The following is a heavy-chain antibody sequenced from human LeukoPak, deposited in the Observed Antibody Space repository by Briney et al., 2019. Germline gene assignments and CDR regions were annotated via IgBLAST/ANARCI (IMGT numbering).Heavy chain of an antibody. CDR2: IIPIFGTA. Sequence: SVKVSCKAPGGTFSSYAISWVRQAPGQGLEWMGRIIPIFGTANYAQKFQGRVTITTDESTSTAYMELSSLRSEDTAVYYCARIGIAVAGTGFDPWGQGTLVTVSS. J-gene: IGHJ5*02. CDR3: ARIGIAVAGTGFDP. CDR1: GGTFSSYA. D-gene: IGHD6-19*01. V-gene: IGHV1-69*05.